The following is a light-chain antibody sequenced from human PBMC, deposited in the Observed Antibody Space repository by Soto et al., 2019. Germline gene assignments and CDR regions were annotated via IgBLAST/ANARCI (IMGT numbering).Light chain of an antibody. CDR1: QSISSY. J-gene: IGKJ1*01. CDR3: QQSYSTPWT. Sequence: DIQMTQSPSSLSASVGDRVTITCRASQSISSYLNWYQQKPGKAPKLLIYAASSLQSGVPSRFSGSGSGRDFTLTISSLQPEDFATDYCQQSYSTPWTFGQGTKGESK. V-gene: IGKV1-39*01. CDR2: AAS.